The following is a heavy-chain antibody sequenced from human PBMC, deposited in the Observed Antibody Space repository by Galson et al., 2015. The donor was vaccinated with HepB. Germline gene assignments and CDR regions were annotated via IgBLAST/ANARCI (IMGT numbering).Heavy chain of an antibody. CDR2: IIPLFGSA. CDR1: GVTFSNYA. D-gene: IGHD3-22*01. V-gene: IGHV1-69*13. CDR3: ARQFDTSGYYAY. Sequence: SVKVSCKASGVTFSNYAISWLRQAPGQGLEWMGGIIPLFGSANYAQKLQGRATITADESTSTTYMELSSLRSEDTALYYCARQFDTSGYYAYWGQGTLVTVSS. J-gene: IGHJ4*02.